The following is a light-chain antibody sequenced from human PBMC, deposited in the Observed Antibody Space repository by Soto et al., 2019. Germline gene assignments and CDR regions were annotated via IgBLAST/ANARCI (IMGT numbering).Light chain of an antibody. V-gene: IGKV1-5*01. Sequence: DIQMTQSPSTLSASVGDRITITCRASQSISSWLAWYQQKPGTAPVLLIYDSSILQTGVPSRFSGSGSGTDFTLKISRVEAEDVGFYYCMQVTHWPLTFGQGTRLEIK. CDR2: DSS. CDR3: MQVTHWPLT. CDR1: QSISSW. J-gene: IGKJ5*01.